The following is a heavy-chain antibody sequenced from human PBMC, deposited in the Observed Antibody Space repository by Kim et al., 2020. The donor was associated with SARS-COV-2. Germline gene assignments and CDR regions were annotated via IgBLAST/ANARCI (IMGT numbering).Heavy chain of an antibody. CDR2: IKSKTDGGTT. Sequence: GGSLRLSCAASGFTFSNAWMSWVRQVPGKGLEWVGRIKSKTDGGTTDYAAPVKGRFTISRDDSKNTLYLQMNSLKTEDTAVYYCTTLKIYYDSSGYYAVDYWGQGTLVTVSS. D-gene: IGHD3-22*01. V-gene: IGHV3-15*01. CDR1: GFTFSNAW. J-gene: IGHJ4*02. CDR3: TTLKIYYDSSGYYAVDY.